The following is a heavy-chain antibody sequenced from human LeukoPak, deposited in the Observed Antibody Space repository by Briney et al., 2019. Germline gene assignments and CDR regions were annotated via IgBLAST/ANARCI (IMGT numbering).Heavy chain of an antibody. D-gene: IGHD6-13*01. CDR3: ARSPIAAADPKADY. Sequence: ASVKVSCKASGYTFTSYGISWVRQAPGQGLEWMGCISAYNGNTNYAQKLQGRVTMTTDTSTSTAYMELRSLRSDDTAVYYCARSPIAAADPKADYWGQGTLVTVSS. V-gene: IGHV1-18*01. CDR1: GYTFTSYG. CDR2: ISAYNGNT. J-gene: IGHJ4*02.